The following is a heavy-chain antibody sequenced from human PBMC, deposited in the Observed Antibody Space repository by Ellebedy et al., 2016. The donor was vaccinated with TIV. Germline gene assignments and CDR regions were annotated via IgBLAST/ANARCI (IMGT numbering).Heavy chain of an antibody. D-gene: IGHD3-9*01. CDR2: ISSSGTTI. CDR3: ARDHATGYYTYWYFDL. Sequence: PGGSLRLSCTASGFTFSTSNMNWVRQTPGKGLEWVSYISSSGTTIYYADSVKGRFTIPRDNAKNSLDLQMDSLRDEDTAVYYCARDHATGYYTYWYFDLWGRGTLVTVSS. V-gene: IGHV3-48*02. CDR1: GFTFSTSN. J-gene: IGHJ2*01.